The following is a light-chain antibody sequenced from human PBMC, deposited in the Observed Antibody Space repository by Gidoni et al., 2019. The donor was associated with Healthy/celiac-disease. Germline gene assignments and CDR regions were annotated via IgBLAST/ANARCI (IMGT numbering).Light chain of an antibody. Sequence: QSVLTQPPSVSAAPGHKVTISCSGGSSNLGNKYVSWYQQLPGTAPKLLIYDNNKRPSGIPDRFSGSKSGTSATLGITGLQTGDEADYYCGTWDSSLSGVVFGGGTKLTVL. CDR2: DNN. CDR1: SSNLGNKY. CDR3: GTWDSSLSGVV. J-gene: IGLJ2*01. V-gene: IGLV1-51*01.